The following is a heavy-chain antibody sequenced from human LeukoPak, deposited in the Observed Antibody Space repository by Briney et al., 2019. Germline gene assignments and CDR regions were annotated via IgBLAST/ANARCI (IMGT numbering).Heavy chain of an antibody. Sequence: GASVKLSCKASGGTFSSYSMSWVRQAPGQGLEWMGRIIPIVGIANYAETFQGRVTITADKSTSTAYMELSSLRSEDTAVYYCHSSGYSNWFDPWGQGTLVTVSS. J-gene: IGHJ5*02. CDR2: IIPIVGIA. CDR1: GGTFSSYS. D-gene: IGHD3-22*01. V-gene: IGHV1-69*02. CDR3: HSSGYSNWFDP.